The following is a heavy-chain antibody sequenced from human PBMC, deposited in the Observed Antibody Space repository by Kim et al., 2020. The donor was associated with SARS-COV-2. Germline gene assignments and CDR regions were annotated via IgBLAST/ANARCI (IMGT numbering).Heavy chain of an antibody. CDR2: ISRHGSPI. J-gene: IGHJ3*02. Sequence: GSLRLSCAASGFTFSNYEMNWVRQAPGKGLEWVSYISRHGSPIYYAGSVTGRFTISRDSAGNSLYLQLNSLRAEDTAVYYCVIYCARTGGTCYSPDAFDIWGQGTVVTVSS. D-gene: IGHD2-15*01. CDR3: VIYCARTGGTCYSPDAFDI. CDR1: GFTFSNYE. V-gene: IGHV3-48*03.